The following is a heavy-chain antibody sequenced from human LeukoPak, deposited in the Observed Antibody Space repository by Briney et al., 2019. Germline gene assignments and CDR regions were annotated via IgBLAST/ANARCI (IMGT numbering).Heavy chain of an antibody. CDR2: ISYDGSSK. J-gene: IGHJ4*02. CDR3: AREYYDSGSYSGNFDY. Sequence: GGSLRLSCAASGFTFSSYAIHWVRQAPGKGLEWVTFISYDGSSKSYADSVKGRFTISRDNSKNTLYLQMNSLRVEDAAVYYCAREYYDSGSYSGNFDYWGQGTVVTVSS. CDR1: GFTFSSYA. V-gene: IGHV3-30-3*01. D-gene: IGHD3-10*01.